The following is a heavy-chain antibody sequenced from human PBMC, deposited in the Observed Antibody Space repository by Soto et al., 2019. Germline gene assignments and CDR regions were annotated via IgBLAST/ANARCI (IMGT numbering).Heavy chain of an antibody. Sequence: PSETLSLTCTVSGGSITSAKYYWSWIRHPPGKGLEWIGCIYYTGSTYYNPSLKSRVTISVDTSKSQFSLKLSSVTAADTAVYYCAKDSGYNYGYFRWFDPWGQGTLVTVSS. V-gene: IGHV4-30-4*02. J-gene: IGHJ5*02. CDR3: AKDSGYNYGYFRWFDP. D-gene: IGHD5-18*01. CDR2: IYYTGST. CDR1: GGSITSAKYY.